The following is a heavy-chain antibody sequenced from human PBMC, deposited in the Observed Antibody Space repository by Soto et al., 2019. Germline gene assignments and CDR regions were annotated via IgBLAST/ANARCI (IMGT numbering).Heavy chain of an antibody. D-gene: IGHD6-13*01. Sequence: QVQLQESGPGLVKPSQTLSLTCTVSGGSISSGGYYWSWIRQHPGKGLEWIGYIYYSGSTYYNPALQSRVTRSVDTSKNQFSLKLSSVTAADTAVYYCARRSIAAAGWWFDPWGQGTLVTVSS. CDR3: ARRSIAAAGWWFDP. CDR2: IYYSGST. CDR1: GGSISSGGYY. J-gene: IGHJ5*02. V-gene: IGHV4-31*03.